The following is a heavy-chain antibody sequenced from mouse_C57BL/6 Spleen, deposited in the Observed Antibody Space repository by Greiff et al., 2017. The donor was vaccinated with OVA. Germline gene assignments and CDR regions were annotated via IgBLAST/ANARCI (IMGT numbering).Heavy chain of an antibody. V-gene: IGHV1-9*01. CDR3: ARTSYYSNYRFAY. Sequence: VQLVESGAELMKPGASVKLSCKATGYTFTGYWIEWVKQRPGHGLEWIGEILPGSGSTNYNEKFKGKATFTADTSSNTAYMQLSSLTTEDSAIYYCARTSYYSNYRFAYWGQGTLVTVSA. J-gene: IGHJ3*01. D-gene: IGHD2-5*01. CDR2: ILPGSGST. CDR1: GYTFTGYW.